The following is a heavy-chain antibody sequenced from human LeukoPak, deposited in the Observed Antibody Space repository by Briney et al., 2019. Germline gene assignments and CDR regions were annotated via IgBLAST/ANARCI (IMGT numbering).Heavy chain of an antibody. D-gene: IGHD6-13*01. CDR1: GFTFSSYA. CDR2: ISGSGGSM. J-gene: IGHJ4*02. CDR3: AREEAIAAGGTFFDY. V-gene: IGHV3-23*01. Sequence: PGGSLILSCAASGFTFSSYAMSWVRQAPGKGLEWVSAISGSGGSMYYADSVKGRFTISRDKSKNTLHLQMNSLRAEDTAVYYCAREEAIAAGGTFFDYWGQGTLVTVSS.